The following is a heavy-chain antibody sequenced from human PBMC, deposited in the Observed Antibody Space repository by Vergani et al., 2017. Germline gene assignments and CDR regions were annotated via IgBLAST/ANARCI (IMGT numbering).Heavy chain of an antibody. D-gene: IGHD7-27*01. CDR1: GAPISYWC. V-gene: IGHV4-4*07. CDR2: LCPSGST. J-gene: IGHJ4*02. CDR3: ATGAGPFDI. Sequence: QVQMQESGPGLVKTSETLPLTCSASGAPISYWCWSWLRQPAGKGLEWIGRLCPSGSTNYKPSLKSRVTMSIDTSKNQFSLKLTSVTAADTAGYYCATGAGPFDIWGQGTLVTVSS.